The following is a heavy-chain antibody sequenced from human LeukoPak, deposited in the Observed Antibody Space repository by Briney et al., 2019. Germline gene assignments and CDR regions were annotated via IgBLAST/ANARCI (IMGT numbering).Heavy chain of an antibody. V-gene: IGHV4-38-2*02. Sequence: SETLSLTCAVSGYSISSGYYWGWIRQPPGKGLEWIGNIYHSGSTYKNPSLKSRVTISLDTSKNQFSLKLSSVTAADTAMYYCARERTFSRPSGSYPLDYWGQGTLVTVSS. CDR1: GYSISSGYY. D-gene: IGHD1-26*01. CDR3: ARERTFSRPSGSYPLDY. J-gene: IGHJ4*02. CDR2: IYHSGST.